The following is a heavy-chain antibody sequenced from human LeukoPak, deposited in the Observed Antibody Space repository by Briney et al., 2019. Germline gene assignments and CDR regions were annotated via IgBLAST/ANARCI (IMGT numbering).Heavy chain of an antibody. CDR3: ASGDRPGSDYGDYIPGFDY. J-gene: IGHJ4*02. D-gene: IGHD4-17*01. Sequence: GRSLRLSCAASGFTFSSYGMHWVRQAPGKGLEWVAVIWYDGSNKYYADSVKGRFTISRDNSKNTLYLQMNSLRAEDTAVYYCASGDRPGSDYGDYIPGFDYWGQGTLVTVSS. V-gene: IGHV3-33*01. CDR2: IWYDGSNK. CDR1: GFTFSSYG.